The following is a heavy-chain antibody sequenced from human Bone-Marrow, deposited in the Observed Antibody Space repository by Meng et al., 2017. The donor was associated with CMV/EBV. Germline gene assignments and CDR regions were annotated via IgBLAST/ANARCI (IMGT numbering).Heavy chain of an antibody. CDR3: APNTI. V-gene: IGHV3-30*02. CDR1: GFTFSSYG. J-gene: IGHJ4*02. Sequence: GESLKISCAASGFTFSSYGMHWVRQAPGKGLEWVAFIRYDGSNKYYADSVKGRFTISRDNSKNTLYLQMNSPRAEDTAVDYCAPNTIWGQGTLVTVSS. D-gene: IGHD3-10*01. CDR2: IRYDGSNK.